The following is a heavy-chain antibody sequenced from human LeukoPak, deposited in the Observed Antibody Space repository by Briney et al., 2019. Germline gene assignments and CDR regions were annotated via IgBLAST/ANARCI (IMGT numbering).Heavy chain of an antibody. CDR3: AKDGDLIRYFDWLPVFFDY. CDR2: ISGSGGST. CDR1: GFTFSSYA. D-gene: IGHD3-9*01. V-gene: IGHV3-23*01. Sequence: PGGSLRLSCAASGFTFSSYAMSWVRQAPGKGLEWVSAISGSGGSTYYADSVKGRFTISRDNSKNTLYLQMNSLRAEDTAVYYCAKDGDLIRYFDWLPVFFDYWGQGTLVTVSS. J-gene: IGHJ4*02.